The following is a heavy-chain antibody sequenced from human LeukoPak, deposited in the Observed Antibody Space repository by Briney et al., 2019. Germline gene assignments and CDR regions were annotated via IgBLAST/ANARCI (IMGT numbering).Heavy chain of an antibody. CDR1: GFPFSSYE. D-gene: IGHD2-21*01. Sequence: GGSLRLSCAVTGFPFSSYEMNWVRQAPGKGLEWVSLISSSGSTIYYADSVKGRFTISRDNAKNSLYLQMNSLRAEDTAVYYCARLFSTAHYWGQGALVTVSS. V-gene: IGHV3-48*03. J-gene: IGHJ4*02. CDR3: ARLFSTAHY. CDR2: ISSSGSTI.